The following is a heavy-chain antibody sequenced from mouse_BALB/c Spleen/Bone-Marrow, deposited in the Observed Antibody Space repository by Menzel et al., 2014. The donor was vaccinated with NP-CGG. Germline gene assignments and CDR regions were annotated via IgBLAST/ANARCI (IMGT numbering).Heavy chain of an antibody. D-gene: IGHD1-1*01. V-gene: IGHV2-9-2*01. J-gene: IGHJ2*01. CDR1: GFSLTSYD. CDR2: IWTGGGT. CDR3: VRESNYGHDY. Sequence: VKLMESGPGLVTPSQNLSITCTVSGFSLTSYDINWIRQPPGKGLEWLGVIWTGGGTNYNSAFMSRLSISKDNSKSQVFLKMNSLQTDDTAIYYCVRESNYGHDYWGQGTTLTVSS.